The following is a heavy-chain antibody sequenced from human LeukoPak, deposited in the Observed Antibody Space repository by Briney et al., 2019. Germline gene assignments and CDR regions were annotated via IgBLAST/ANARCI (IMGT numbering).Heavy chain of an antibody. CDR2: IRYDGSNK. D-gene: IGHD2-15*01. CDR1: GFSFSSYG. CDR3: AKNIGMVVTASPPPDFFDF. V-gene: IGHV3-30*02. J-gene: IGHJ4*01. Sequence: QSGGSLRLSCAASGFSFSSYGMYWVRQAPGKGLEWVAFIRYDGSNKYYADSVKGRFTISRDNSKNTLYLQMNSLRAEDTAVYYWAKNIGMVVTASPPPDFFDFWGQGTLVTVSS.